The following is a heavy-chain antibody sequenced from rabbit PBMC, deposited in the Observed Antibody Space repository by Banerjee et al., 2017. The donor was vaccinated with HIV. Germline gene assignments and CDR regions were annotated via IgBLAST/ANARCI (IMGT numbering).Heavy chain of an antibody. J-gene: IGHJ4*01. CDR3: VRETETYAGYAGYGYYFDL. CDR1: GFDFSSYY. CDR2: IAGGKDRT. D-gene: IGHD7-1*01. Sequence: QLRETGGGLVQPGGSLTLSCKASGFDFSSYYMSWVRQAPGKGLEWIGTIAGGKDRTYYATWVDGRFSISSHNAQNTLYLQLNSLTAADTATYFCVRETETYAGYAGYGYYFDLRGQGTLVTVS. V-gene: IGHV1S7*01.